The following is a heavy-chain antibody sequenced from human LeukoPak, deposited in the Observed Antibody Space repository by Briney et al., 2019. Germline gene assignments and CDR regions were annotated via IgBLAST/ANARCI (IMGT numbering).Heavy chain of an antibody. CDR1: GGSISSSNYY. CDR3: ASPTAHDAFDI. CDR2: ISSTSSTI. V-gene: IGHV3-11*04. D-gene: IGHD2-21*02. J-gene: IGHJ3*02. Sequence: LSLTCTVSGGSISSSNYYWGWIRQPPGKGLEWLSYISSTSSTIYYSDSVGCRFTISRDNATNSLYLHRNSLRDEDTAVYYCASPTAHDAFDIWGEGTMVTVSS.